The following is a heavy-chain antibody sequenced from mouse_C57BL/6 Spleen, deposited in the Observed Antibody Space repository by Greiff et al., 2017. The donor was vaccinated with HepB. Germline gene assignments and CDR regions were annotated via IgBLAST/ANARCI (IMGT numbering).Heavy chain of an antibody. CDR2: ISDGGSYT. D-gene: IGHD1-1*01. CDR1: GFTFSSYA. CDR3: ARDGNYYGSKAMDY. J-gene: IGHJ4*01. Sequence: VQLKESGGGLVKPGGSLKLSCAASGFTFSSYAMSWVRQTPEKSLEWVATISDGGSYTYYPDNVKGRVTISRDNAKNNLYLQMSHLKSEDTAMYYCARDGNYYGSKAMDYWGQGTSVTVSS. V-gene: IGHV5-4*01.